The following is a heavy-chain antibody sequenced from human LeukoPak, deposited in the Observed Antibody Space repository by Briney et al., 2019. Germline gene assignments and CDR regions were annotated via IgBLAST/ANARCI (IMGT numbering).Heavy chain of an antibody. D-gene: IGHD6-13*01. Sequence: ASVKVSCKASGYTFTGYYMHWVRQAPGQGLEWMGRINPNSGGTNYAQKFQGRVTMTRDTSISTAYMELSRLRSDDTAMYYCARAYSCSLPTGLGWGQGTLVTVSS. CDR1: GYTFTGYY. CDR3: ARAYSCSLPTGLG. V-gene: IGHV1-2*06. CDR2: INPNSGGT. J-gene: IGHJ4*02.